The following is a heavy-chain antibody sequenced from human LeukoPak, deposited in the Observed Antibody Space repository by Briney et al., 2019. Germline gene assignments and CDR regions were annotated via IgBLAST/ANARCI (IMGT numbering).Heavy chain of an antibody. D-gene: IGHD3-10*01. Sequence: GGSLRLSCAVSGFTFRSFWMHWVRQAPGEGLLWVSRINSDGSSTTYADSVKGRFTISRDNTKNTLYLQMNSLRAEDTAVYYCARDLSGSYMSDYWGQGTLVTVSS. CDR3: ARDLSGSYMSDY. CDR1: GFTFRSFW. V-gene: IGHV3-74*03. J-gene: IGHJ4*02. CDR2: INSDGSST.